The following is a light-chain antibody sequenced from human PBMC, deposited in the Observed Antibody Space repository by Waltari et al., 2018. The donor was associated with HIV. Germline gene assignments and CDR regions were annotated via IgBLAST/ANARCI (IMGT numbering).Light chain of an antibody. CDR3: SSYTSSSTYV. Sequence: QSALTQPASVSGSPEQSITISCTGTSSDVGGYNYVSWSQQHPGEAPKLLIYEVSNRPSGVSNRFSGSKSGNTASLTISGLQAEDEADYYCSSYTSSSTYVFGTGTKVTVL. CDR1: SSDVGGYNY. V-gene: IGLV2-14*01. J-gene: IGLJ1*01. CDR2: EVS.